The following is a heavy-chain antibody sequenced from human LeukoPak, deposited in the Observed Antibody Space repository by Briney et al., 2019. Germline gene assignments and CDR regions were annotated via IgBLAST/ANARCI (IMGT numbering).Heavy chain of an antibody. CDR3: ARVGYSGYDYRSHYYDSSGYGAFDI. CDR2: IIPIFGTA. J-gene: IGHJ3*02. Sequence: SVKVSCKASGGAFSSYAISWVRQAPGQGLEWMGGIIPIFGTANYAQKFQGRVTITADESTSTAYMELSSLRSEDTAVYYCARVGYSGYDYRSHYYDSSGYGAFDIWGQGTMVTVSS. D-gene: IGHD3-22*01. CDR1: GGAFSSYA. V-gene: IGHV1-69*01.